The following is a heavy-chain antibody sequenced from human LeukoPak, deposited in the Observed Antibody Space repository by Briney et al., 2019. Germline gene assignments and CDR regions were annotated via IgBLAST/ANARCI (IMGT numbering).Heavy chain of an antibody. D-gene: IGHD1-14*01. CDR2: MNPNNSDI. V-gene: IGHV1-8*01. Sequence: EASVKVSCKASGYTFTSYHINWVRQATGQGLEWVGWMNPNNSDIGYAQKFQGRVTMTRNTSIGTAYMELSSLRSEDTAIYYCVRVPPGTTIYACWGQGTLVTVSS. J-gene: IGHJ4*02. CDR3: VRVPPGTTIYAC. CDR1: GYTFTSYH.